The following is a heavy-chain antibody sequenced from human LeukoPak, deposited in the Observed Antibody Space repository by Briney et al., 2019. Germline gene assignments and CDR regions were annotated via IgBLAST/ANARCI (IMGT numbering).Heavy chain of an antibody. D-gene: IGHD4-17*01. CDR1: GFTFSSYA. CDR2: IYYSGST. J-gene: IGHJ4*02. V-gene: IGHV4-39*01. Sequence: GSLRLSCAASGFTFSSYAMSWVRQPPGKGLEWIGSIYYSGSTYYNPSLKSRVTISVDTSKNQLSLKLSSVTAADTAVYYCARIPTVTFFDYWGQGTLVTVSS. CDR3: ARIPTVTFFDY.